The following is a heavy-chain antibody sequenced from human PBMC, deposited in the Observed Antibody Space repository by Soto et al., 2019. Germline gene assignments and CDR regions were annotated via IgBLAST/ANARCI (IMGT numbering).Heavy chain of an antibody. V-gene: IGHV3-33*02. CDR2: IWQDGKNK. CDR3: ARDPGQDEAMDY. J-gene: IGHJ4*02. CDR1: GFTFSNFG. Sequence: QVQVVESGGGVVQPGRSLRLSCLASGFTFSNFGMHWVRQAPGKGLEWVAVIWQDGKNKYSADSAEGRFTVSRDNSKNTLFLQMNSLTAEYTAGYYCARDPGQDEAMDYWGQGTLVTVSS.